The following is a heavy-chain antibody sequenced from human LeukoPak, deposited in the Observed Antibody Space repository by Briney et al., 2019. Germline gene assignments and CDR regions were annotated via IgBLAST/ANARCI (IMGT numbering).Heavy chain of an antibody. D-gene: IGHD4-23*01. Sequence: PSQTLSLTCTVSGGSISSGGYYWSWIRQPPGKGLEWIGYIYHSGSTYYNPSLKSRVTISVDRSKNQFSLKLSSVTAAETAVYYCAREQVEDSPTPDYWGQGTLVTVSS. CDR1: GGSISSGGYY. CDR3: AREQVEDSPTPDY. CDR2: IYHSGST. V-gene: IGHV4-30-2*01. J-gene: IGHJ4*02.